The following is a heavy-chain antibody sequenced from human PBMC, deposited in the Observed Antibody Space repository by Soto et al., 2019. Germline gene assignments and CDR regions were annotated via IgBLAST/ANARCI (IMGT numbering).Heavy chain of an antibody. J-gene: IGHJ1*01. CDR2: INPSGGST. CDR1: GYTFTSYY. V-gene: IGHV1-46*01. CDR3: ARDHQSVPRWGYFQH. Sequence: GASVKVSCKASGYTFTSYYMHWVRQAPGQGLEWMGIINPSGGSTSYAQKFQGRVTMTRDTSTSTVYMELSSLRSEDTAVYYCARDHQSVPRWGYFQHWGQGTLVTVSS. D-gene: IGHD2-2*01.